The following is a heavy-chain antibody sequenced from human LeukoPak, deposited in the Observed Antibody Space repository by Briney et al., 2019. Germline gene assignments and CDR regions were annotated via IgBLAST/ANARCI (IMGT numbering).Heavy chain of an antibody. V-gene: IGHV3-30*03. Sequence: GGSLRLSCAASGFTFSSYGMHWVRQAPGKGLEWVAVKSYDGSNKYYADSVKGRFTISRDNSKNTLYLQMNSLRAEDTAVYYCATNFLSGYAGYYGMDVWGQGTTVTVSS. J-gene: IGHJ6*02. D-gene: IGHD5-12*01. CDR1: GFTFSSYG. CDR3: ATNFLSGYAGYYGMDV. CDR2: KSYDGSNK.